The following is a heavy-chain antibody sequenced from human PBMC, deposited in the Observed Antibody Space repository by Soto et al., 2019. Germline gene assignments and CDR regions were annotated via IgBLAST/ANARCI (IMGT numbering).Heavy chain of an antibody. CDR2: IYHSGRT. Sequence: SETLSLTCAVSGGSINSGGYSWSWIRQPPGKGLEWIGYIYHSGRTYYNPSLKSRVTISVDRSKNQFSLKLSSVTAADTAVYYCARDRSWYSSGSNWFDPWGQGTLVTVSS. V-gene: IGHV4-30-2*01. D-gene: IGHD6-19*01. CDR3: ARDRSWYSSGSNWFDP. CDR1: GGSINSGGYS. J-gene: IGHJ5*02.